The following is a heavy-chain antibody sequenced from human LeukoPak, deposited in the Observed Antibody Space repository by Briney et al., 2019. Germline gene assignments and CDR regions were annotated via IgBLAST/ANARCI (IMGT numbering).Heavy chain of an antibody. V-gene: IGHV3-30*03. CDR2: ISYDGSSK. Sequence: GGSLRLSCAASGFTFSRYGMHWVRQAQGKGLEWVAVISYDGSSKYYADSVKGRFTISRDNSENTLYLQMNSLRAEDTAVYYCASRAIAVANARGQGTLVTVSS. CDR3: ASRAIAVANA. D-gene: IGHD6-19*01. J-gene: IGHJ4*02. CDR1: GFTFSRYG.